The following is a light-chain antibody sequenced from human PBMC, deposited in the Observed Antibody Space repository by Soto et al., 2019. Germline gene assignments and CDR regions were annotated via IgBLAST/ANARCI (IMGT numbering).Light chain of an antibody. CDR2: AAS. V-gene: IGKV1-6*01. CDR3: QQYDNLPLT. Sequence: AIQMTQSPSSLSASVGDRVTITCRASQGIRNDLGWYQQKPGKAPKLLIYAASSLQSGVPSRFSGSGSGTDFTLTISSLQPEDIATYYCQQYDNLPLTFGGGTKVDI. CDR1: QGIRND. J-gene: IGKJ4*01.